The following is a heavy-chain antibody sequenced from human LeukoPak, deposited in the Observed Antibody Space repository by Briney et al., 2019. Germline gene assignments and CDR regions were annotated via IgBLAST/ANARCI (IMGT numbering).Heavy chain of an antibody. CDR1: GGSISRSSYY. CDR2: IYYSGNT. Sequence: SETLSLTCTVSGGSISRSSYYWGWIRQPPGKGLEWIGSIYYSGNTYYNPSLKSRVTISVDTSKNQFSLKLSSVTAADTAVYYCARAPSDYDYVWGSYRTGFFDIWGQGTMVTVSS. D-gene: IGHD3-16*02. J-gene: IGHJ3*02. CDR3: ARAPSDYDYVWGSYRTGFFDI. V-gene: IGHV4-39*07.